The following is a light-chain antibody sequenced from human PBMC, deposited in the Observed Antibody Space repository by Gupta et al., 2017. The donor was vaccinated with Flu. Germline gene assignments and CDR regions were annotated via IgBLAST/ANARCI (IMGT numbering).Light chain of an antibody. CDR2: DVS. V-gene: IGLV2-14*01. Sequence: QSALTPPASVSGSPGPSITIPCTGTSSDVGGYNYVSWYQQHPGKAPKLMIYDVSNRPSGVSNRFSGSKSGNTASLTISGLQAEDEADYYCSSYTSSSTRVFGGGTKLTVL. CDR1: SSDVGGYNY. J-gene: IGLJ3*02. CDR3: SSYTSSSTRV.